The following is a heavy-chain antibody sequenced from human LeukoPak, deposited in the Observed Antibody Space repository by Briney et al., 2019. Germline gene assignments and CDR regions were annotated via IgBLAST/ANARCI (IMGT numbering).Heavy chain of an antibody. J-gene: IGHJ5*02. CDR1: GGSISSYY. CDR2: IYYSGST. Sequence: SETLSFTCTVSGGSISSYYWSWIRQPPGKGLEWIGYIYYSGSTNYNPSLKSRVTISVDTSKNQFSLKLSSVTAADTAVYYCARSWTQSLQPYHWFDPWGQGTLVTVS. CDR3: ARSWTQSLQPYHWFDP. D-gene: IGHD5/OR15-5a*01. V-gene: IGHV4-59*01.